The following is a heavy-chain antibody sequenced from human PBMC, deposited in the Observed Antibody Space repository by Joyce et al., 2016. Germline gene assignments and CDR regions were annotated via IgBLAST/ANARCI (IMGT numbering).Heavy chain of an antibody. V-gene: IGHV4-34*02. J-gene: IGHJ5*02. CDR3: ARGLVVTGTRVRGYNYGYSS. D-gene: IGHD5-18*01. CDR1: GGSFSGYY. CDR2: IKHSGST. Sequence: QVQLQQWGGGLLKPSETLSLTCAVYGGSFSGYYWGWIRQPPGKGLGWIGEIKHSGSTSYDESLKSRVTISVDTTKNQWSLSLTSVTAADTAVYFCARGLVVTGTRVRGYNYGYSSWGQGTLVTVSS.